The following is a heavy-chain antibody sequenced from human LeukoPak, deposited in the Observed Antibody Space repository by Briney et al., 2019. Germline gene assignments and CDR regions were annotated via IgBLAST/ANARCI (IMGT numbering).Heavy chain of an antibody. CDR3: ARVAYYDSWSGSYYFDY. V-gene: IGHV4-30-4*01. CDR2: IYYSGST. J-gene: IGHJ4*02. D-gene: IGHD3-3*01. Sequence: SETPSLTCTVSGGSISSGDYYWSWIRQPPGKGLEWIGYIYYSGSTYYNPSLKSRVTISVDTSKNQFSLKLSSVTAADTAVYYCARVAYYDSWSGSYYFDYWGQGTLVTVSS. CDR1: GGSISSGDYY.